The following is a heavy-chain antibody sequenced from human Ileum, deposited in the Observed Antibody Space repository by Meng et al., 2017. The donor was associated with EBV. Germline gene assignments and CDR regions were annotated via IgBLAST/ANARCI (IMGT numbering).Heavy chain of an antibody. CDR1: NGSITRDY. J-gene: IGHJ4*02. CDR2: IYYTGST. Sequence: VQVQGSGPGPVQPSETLSPPCSVSNGSITRDYWSWVRQPPGKGLEWIGYIYYTGSTNYNPSLKSRVTISLDTSKNQFSLNLSSVTAADTAVYFCARVSGMVRGVPPRRFDYWGQGTLVTVSS. CDR3: ARVSGMVRGVPPRRFDY. V-gene: IGHV4-59*01. D-gene: IGHD3-10*01.